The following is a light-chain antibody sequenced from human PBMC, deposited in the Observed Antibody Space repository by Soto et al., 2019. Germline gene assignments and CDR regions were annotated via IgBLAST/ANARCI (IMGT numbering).Light chain of an antibody. V-gene: IGKV3D-15*01. J-gene: IGKJ1*01. CDR2: GAS. CDR3: QQYHTDWT. CDR1: QRISTN. Sequence: EIVMTQSPATLSVSPGESATLSCRASQRISTNLAWYQHKRGQAPRLLIYGASTRATGIPARFSGRGSGTEFTLTISSLQADDYATFYCQQYHTDWTFGQGTKVDIK.